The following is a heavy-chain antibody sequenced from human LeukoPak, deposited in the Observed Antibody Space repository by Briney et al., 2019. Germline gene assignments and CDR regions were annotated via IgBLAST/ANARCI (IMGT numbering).Heavy chain of an antibody. J-gene: IGHJ4*02. CDR1: GGSISSGDYY. CDR2: IYYSGST. V-gene: IGHV4-30-4*08. Sequence: PSQTLSLTCTVSGGSISSGDYYWSWIRQPPGKGLEWIGYIYYSGSTYYNPSLKSRVTISVDTSKNQFSLKLSSVTAADTAVYYCARGRRSLLRYFDWLFLFDYWGQGTLVTVSS. CDR3: ARGRRSLLRYFDWLFLFDY. D-gene: IGHD3-9*01.